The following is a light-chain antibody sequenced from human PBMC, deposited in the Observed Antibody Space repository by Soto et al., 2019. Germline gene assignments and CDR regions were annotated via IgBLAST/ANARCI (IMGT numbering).Light chain of an antibody. CDR2: GAS. V-gene: IGKV3-20*01. CDR1: QSVSSSY. J-gene: IGKJ2*01. CDR3: QQYGSSLYT. Sequence: ESELKQSPGTMSLSPGERATLSCRASQSVSSSYLAWYQQKPGQAPRLLIYGASSRATGIPDRFSGSGSGTDFTLTISRLEPEDFAVYYCQQYGSSLYTFGQGTKLEIK.